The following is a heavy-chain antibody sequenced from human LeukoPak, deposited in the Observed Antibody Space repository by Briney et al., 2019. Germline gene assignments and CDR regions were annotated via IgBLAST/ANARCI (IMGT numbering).Heavy chain of an antibody. Sequence: SETLSLTCTVSGGSISSGGYYWSWIRQPPGKGLEWIGYIYHSGSTYYNPSLKSRVTISVDRSKNQFSLKLSSVTAADTAVYYCARDYEQPASPEVLNAFDIWGQGTMVTVSS. V-gene: IGHV4-30-2*01. CDR2: IYHSGST. J-gene: IGHJ3*02. CDR3: ARDYEQPASPEVLNAFDI. CDR1: GGSISSGGYY. D-gene: IGHD3-16*01.